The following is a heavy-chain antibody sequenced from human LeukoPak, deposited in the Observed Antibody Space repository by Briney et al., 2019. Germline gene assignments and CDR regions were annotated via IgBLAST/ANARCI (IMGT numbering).Heavy chain of an antibody. CDR1: GFTLSSYE. J-gene: IGHJ1*01. CDR3: TRNSGWYGLS. D-gene: IGHD6-19*01. CDR2: IDYDGGSG. Sequence: GGSLRLSCTVSGFTLSSYEMSWIRQAPGKGLEWVSSIDYDGGSGHYADSVKGRFTISRDNSNNTLFLHLNSLRGEDTAVYYCTRNSGWYGLSWGQGTLVTVSS. V-gene: IGHV3-23*01.